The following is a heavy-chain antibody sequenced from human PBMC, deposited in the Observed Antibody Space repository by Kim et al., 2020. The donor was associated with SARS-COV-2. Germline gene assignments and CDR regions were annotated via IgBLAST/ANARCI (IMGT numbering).Heavy chain of an antibody. CDR3: AKSFSGSYFGYDY. Sequence: GGSLRLSCAVSGFSFNTYGMHWVRQSPGKGLEWVAVISYDGSKKYYVDSVKGRFTISRDNSKNTLYLQMTSLRIEDTAVYYCAKSFSGSYFGYDYWGQGTLVTVS. D-gene: IGHD1-26*01. J-gene: IGHJ4*02. V-gene: IGHV3-30*18. CDR1: GFSFNTYG. CDR2: ISYDGSKK.